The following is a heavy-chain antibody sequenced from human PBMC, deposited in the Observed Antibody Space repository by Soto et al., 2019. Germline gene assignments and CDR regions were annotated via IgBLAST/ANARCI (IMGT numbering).Heavy chain of an antibody. D-gene: IGHD3-10*01. CDR1: GFTFSSYS. V-gene: IGHV3-21*01. CDR2: ISSSSSYI. CDR3: ARSQGFGAYYYYGMDV. J-gene: IGHJ6*02. Sequence: VQLVESGGGLVQPGGSLRLSCAASGFTFSSYSMNWVCQAPGKGLEWVSSISSSSSYIYYADSVKGRFTISRDNAKNSLYLQMNSLRAEDTAVYYCARSQGFGAYYYYGMDVWGQGTTVTVSS.